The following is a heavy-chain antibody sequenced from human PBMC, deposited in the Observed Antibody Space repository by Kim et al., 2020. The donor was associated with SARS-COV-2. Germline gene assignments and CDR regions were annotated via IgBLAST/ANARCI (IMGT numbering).Heavy chain of an antibody. D-gene: IGHD3-22*01. Sequence: GGSLRLSCAASGFTFSSYDMHWVRQATGKGLEWVSAIGTAGDTYYPGSVKGRFTISRENAKNSLYLQMNSLRAGDTAVYYCARVRPYHYYDSSPYGMDVWGQGTTVTVSS. CDR2: IGTAGDT. CDR1: GFTFSSYD. J-gene: IGHJ6*02. CDR3: ARVRPYHYYDSSPYGMDV. V-gene: IGHV3-13*01.